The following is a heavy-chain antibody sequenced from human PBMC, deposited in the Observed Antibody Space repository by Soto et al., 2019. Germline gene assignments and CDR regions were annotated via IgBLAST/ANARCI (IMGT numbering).Heavy chain of an antibody. D-gene: IGHD2-15*01. CDR1: GYSFRTHG. CDR3: ARDLGYCNSSGCFRNWFDP. Sequence: QVQLVQSGAEVKTPGASVKVSCRASGYSFRTHGISWVRQAPGQGLEWMGWISTYDDKTNFPQKFQVRITMTTDKSTSTAYMELRRLRSAATAVYFCARDLGYCNSSGCFRNWFDPWGQGTLVTVSS. V-gene: IGHV1-18*01. J-gene: IGHJ5*02. CDR2: ISTYDDKT.